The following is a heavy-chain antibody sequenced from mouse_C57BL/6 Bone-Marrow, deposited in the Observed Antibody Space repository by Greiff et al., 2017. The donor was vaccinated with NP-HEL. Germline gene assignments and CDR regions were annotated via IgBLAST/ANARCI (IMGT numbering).Heavy chain of an antibody. D-gene: IGHD2-4*01. J-gene: IGHJ4*01. CDR1: GFTFTDYY. V-gene: IGHV7-3*01. CDR2: IRNKANGYTI. CDR3: ARSIYYDYADDPFYGMDY. Sequence: EVQLVESGGVLVQPGGSLSLSCAASGFTFTDYYMSWVRQPPGKALEWVGFIRNKANGYTIEYSASVKGRFTISRDNSQSILYLQMNALRAEDSATYYCARSIYYDYADDPFYGMDYWGQGTSVTVSS.